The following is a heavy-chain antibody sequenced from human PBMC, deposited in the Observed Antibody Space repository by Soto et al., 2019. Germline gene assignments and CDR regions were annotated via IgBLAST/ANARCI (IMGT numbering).Heavy chain of an antibody. CDR2: INAGNGDT. CDR1: GYTFTTYK. Sequence: QVQLVQSGAEVEKPGASVKVSCKASGYTFTTYKLHWVRQAPGQRLQWMGWINAGNGDTRYSQEFQGRVTITRDTSASTAYMELSSLYSEATAVYYCARDPALDYWGQGTLVTVSS. V-gene: IGHV1-3*01. J-gene: IGHJ4*02. CDR3: ARDPALDY.